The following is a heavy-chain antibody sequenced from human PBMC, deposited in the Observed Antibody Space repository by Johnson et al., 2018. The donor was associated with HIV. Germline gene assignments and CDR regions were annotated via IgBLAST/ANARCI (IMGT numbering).Heavy chain of an antibody. CDR2: IGTAGDT. J-gene: IGHJ3*02. V-gene: IGHV3-13*01. CDR1: GFTFSSYD. D-gene: IGHD5-24*01. CDR3: ARRDTWVENGAFDI. Sequence: VQLVESGGGVVQPGRSLRLSCAASGFTFSSYDMHWVRQAPGKGLEWVSAIGTAGDTYYPRSVKGRFTISRENAKNSLYLQMNSLRAGETAVYFCARRDTWVENGAFDIWGQGTMVTVSS.